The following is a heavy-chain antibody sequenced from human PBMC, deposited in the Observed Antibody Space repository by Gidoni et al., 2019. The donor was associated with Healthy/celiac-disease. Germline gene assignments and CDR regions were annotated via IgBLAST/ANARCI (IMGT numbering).Heavy chain of an antibody. CDR3: VSTPGYSYGIMDY. Sequence: EVQLVESGGGLVQPGGSRRLSCSASGFTFSSYAMPWVRQAPGKGLEYVSAISSNGGSTYYADSVKGRFTISRDNSKNTLYLQMSSLRAEDTAVYYCVSTPGYSYGIMDYWGQGTLVTVSS. D-gene: IGHD5-18*01. CDR2: ISSNGGST. V-gene: IGHV3-64D*06. J-gene: IGHJ4*02. CDR1: GFTFSSYA.